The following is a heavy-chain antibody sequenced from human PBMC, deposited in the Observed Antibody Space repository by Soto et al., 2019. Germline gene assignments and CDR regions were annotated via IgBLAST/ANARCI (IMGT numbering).Heavy chain of an antibody. J-gene: IGHJ4*02. CDR2: ISAYNGDT. CDR1: GYTFTNYG. Sequence: ASVKVSCKASGYTFTNYGISWLLQAPGQGLEWIGWISAYNGDTIYAQKLQGRVTMTTDTSTSTAYMELRSLRSDDTAMYFCARVRSYLPEDYWGQGTLVTVSS. CDR3: ARVRSYLPEDY. V-gene: IGHV1-18*01.